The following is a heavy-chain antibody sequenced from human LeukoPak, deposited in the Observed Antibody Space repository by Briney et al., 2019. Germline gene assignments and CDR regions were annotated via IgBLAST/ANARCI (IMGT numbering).Heavy chain of an antibody. J-gene: IGHJ2*01. CDR1: GFTFSSYA. CDR2: ISGSGGST. V-gene: IGHV3-23*01. D-gene: IGHD1-26*01. Sequence: PGGSLRLSCAASGFTFSSYAMSWVRQAPGKGLEWVSAISGSGGSTYYADSVKGRFTISRDNSKNTLNLQMNSLRAEDTAVYSCAKNLLGSGAYSWYFDLWGRGTLVTVSS. CDR3: AKNLLGSGAYSWYFDL.